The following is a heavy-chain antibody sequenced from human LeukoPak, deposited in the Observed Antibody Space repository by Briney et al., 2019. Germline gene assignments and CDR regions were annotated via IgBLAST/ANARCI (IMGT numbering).Heavy chain of an antibody. CDR3: ARDPEGYYYDSSGLDY. V-gene: IGHV3-48*02. CDR1: GFTLSSYS. Sequence: PGGSLRLSCAASGFTLSSYSMNWVRQAPGKGLEWVSYISSSSSTIYYADSVKGRFTISRDNAKNSLYLQMNSLRDEDTAVYYCARDPEGYYYDSSGLDYWGQGTLVTVSS. J-gene: IGHJ4*02. CDR2: ISSSSSTI. D-gene: IGHD3-22*01.